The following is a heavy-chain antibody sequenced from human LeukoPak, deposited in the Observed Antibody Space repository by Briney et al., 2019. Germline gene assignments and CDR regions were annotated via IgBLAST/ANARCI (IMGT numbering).Heavy chain of an antibody. D-gene: IGHD3-22*01. CDR2: IGGSGGST. CDR1: GFTFSSYA. V-gene: IGHV3-23*01. CDR3: ARDSYYYDSSGYYSVY. J-gene: IGHJ4*02. Sequence: GGSLRLSCAASGFTFSSYAMSWVRQAPGKGLEWVSVIGGSGGSTYYADSVKGRFTISRDNSKNTLYLQMSSLRAEDTAVYYCARDSYYYDSSGYYSVYWGQGTLVTVSS.